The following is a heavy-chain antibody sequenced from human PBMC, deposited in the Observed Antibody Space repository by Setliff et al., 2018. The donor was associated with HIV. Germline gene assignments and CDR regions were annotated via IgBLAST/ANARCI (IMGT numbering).Heavy chain of an antibody. V-gene: IGHV4-61*01. CDR1: GDSVSSASYY. CDR3: ASEAWTSYRSSSGYYYYYMDV. D-gene: IGHD6-6*01. CDR2: IYYSGTT. Sequence: SETLSLTCTVSGDSVSSASYYWSRIRQPPGKGLEWIGYIYYSGTTKYNPSLRSRVTISVDTSKNQFSLKLSSVTAADTAVYYCASEAWTSYRSSSGYYYYYMDVWGKVTTVTVSS. J-gene: IGHJ6*03.